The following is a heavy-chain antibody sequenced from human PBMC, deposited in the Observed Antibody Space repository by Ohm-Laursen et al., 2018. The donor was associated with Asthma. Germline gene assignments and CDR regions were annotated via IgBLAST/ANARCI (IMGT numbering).Heavy chain of an antibody. J-gene: IGHJ4*02. CDR1: GVAFTDSW. CDR3: VTDAWWSYVH. D-gene: IGHD1-26*01. CDR2: INPLGYEK. V-gene: IGHV3-7*01. Sequence: SLRLSCSASGVAFTDSWMSWVRQLPGGSLEWVAKINPLGYEKYYMDSVRGQFTVSRDNAKNSLYLEMNSLRVEDTAVYYCVTDAWWSYVHWGLGTLVTVSS.